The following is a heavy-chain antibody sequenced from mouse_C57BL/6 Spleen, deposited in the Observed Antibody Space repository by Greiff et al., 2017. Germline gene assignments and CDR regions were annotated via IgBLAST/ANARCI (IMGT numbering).Heavy chain of an antibody. D-gene: IGHD1-1*01. J-gene: IGHJ4*01. Sequence: QVQLQQPGAELVMPGASVKLSCKASGYTFTSYWMHWVKQRPGQGLEWIGEIDPSDSYATSNQKFKGKSTLTVSKSSSTAYMQLSSLTSEDSAVYYCAITTVVATDYYAMDYWGQGTSVTVAA. CDR3: AITTVVATDYYAMDY. CDR1: GYTFTSYW. CDR2: IDPSDSYA. V-gene: IGHV1-69*01.